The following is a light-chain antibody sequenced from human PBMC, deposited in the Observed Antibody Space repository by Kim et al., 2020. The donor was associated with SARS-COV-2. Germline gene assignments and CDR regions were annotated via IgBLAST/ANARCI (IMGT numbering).Light chain of an antibody. J-gene: IGKJ1*01. Sequence: LSPGERATLSCRASQSVSSSYLAWYQQKPGQAPRLLIYGASSRATGIPDRFSGSGSGTDFTLTISRLEPEDFAVYYCQQYGSLRTFGQGTKVEIK. CDR3: QQYGSLRT. CDR1: QSVSSSY. V-gene: IGKV3-20*01. CDR2: GAS.